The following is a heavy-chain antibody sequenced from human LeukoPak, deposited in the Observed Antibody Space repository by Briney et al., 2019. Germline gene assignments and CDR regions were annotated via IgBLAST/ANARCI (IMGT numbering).Heavy chain of an antibody. CDR1: GFTFSSYW. J-gene: IGHJ5*02. V-gene: IGHV3-7*01. D-gene: IGHD3-10*01. CDR3: ARDRMVRGKYNWFDP. CDR2: IKQDGSEK. Sequence: PGGSLRLSCAASGFTFSSYWMSWVRQAPGKGLEWVANIKQDGSEKYYVDSVKGRFTISRDNAKNSLYLQMNSLRAEDTAVYYCARDRMVRGKYNWFDPWGQGTLVTVSS.